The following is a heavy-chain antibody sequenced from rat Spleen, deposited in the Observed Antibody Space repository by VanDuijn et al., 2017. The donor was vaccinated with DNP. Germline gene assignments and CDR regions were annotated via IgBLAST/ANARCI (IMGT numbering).Heavy chain of an antibody. CDR3: ARDRYNSLYFDY. Sequence: NSGSTSYNPSLKSRISITRDTSKNQFFLQLNSVTTEDTATYYCARDRYNSLYFDYWGQGVMVTVSS. V-gene: IGHV3-1*01. J-gene: IGHJ2*01. CDR2: NSGST. D-gene: IGHD1-5*01.